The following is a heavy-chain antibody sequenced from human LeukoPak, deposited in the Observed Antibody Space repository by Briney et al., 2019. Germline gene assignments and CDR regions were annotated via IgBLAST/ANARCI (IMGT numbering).Heavy chain of an antibody. CDR3: ATDGVAVIWSRREIVAYALDI. Sequence: ASVKVSCKVFGYTLTELSMHWVRQAPGKGLEWMGGFDPEGGETIYAQKFQGRVTMTEDTSTNTAYMELSSLRSEDTAVYYCATDGVAVIWSRREIVAYALDIWGQGTMVTVSS. CDR2: FDPEGGET. J-gene: IGHJ3*02. V-gene: IGHV1-24*01. D-gene: IGHD3-3*01. CDR1: GYTLTELS.